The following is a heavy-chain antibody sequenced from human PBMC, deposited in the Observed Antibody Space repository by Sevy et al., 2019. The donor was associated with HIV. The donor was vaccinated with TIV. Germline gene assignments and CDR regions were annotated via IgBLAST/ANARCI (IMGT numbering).Heavy chain of an antibody. Sequence: GGSLRLSCAASGFDFSTYWMHWVRQAPGKGLVWVSRIMGDGSRRSQADSVKGRFTISRDNAKNTLYLQMNSLRAEDTALYFCARDPFEGYYFDHWGPGTLVTVS. J-gene: IGHJ4*02. V-gene: IGHV3-74*01. CDR2: IMGDGSRR. CDR3: ARDPFEGYYFDH. D-gene: IGHD3-9*01. CDR1: GFDFSTYW.